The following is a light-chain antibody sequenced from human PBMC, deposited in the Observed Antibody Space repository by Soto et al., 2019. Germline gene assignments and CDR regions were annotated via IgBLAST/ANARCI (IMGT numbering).Light chain of an antibody. CDR2: KAS. CDR3: QQYNSYQYT. Sequence: DIQMTQSPSTLSPSVGDRVTITCRASQSISSWLAWYQQKPGKAPKLLIYKASSLEGGIPSRFSGSGSETEFTLTISSLQPEDFATYYCQQYNSYQYTFGQGTKLEIK. V-gene: IGKV1-5*03. J-gene: IGKJ2*01. CDR1: QSISSW.